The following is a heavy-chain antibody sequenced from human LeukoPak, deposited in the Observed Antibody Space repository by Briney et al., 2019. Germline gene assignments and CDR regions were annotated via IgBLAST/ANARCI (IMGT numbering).Heavy chain of an antibody. D-gene: IGHD1-26*01. CDR3: ARDEVGVGATHDY. Sequence: GGSLRLSCAASGFTFSSYAMHWVRQAPGKGLEWVAVISYDGSNKYYADSVKGRFTISRDNSKNTLYLQMSSLRAEDTAVYYCARDEVGVGATHDYWGQGTLVTVSS. CDR2: ISYDGSNK. J-gene: IGHJ4*02. CDR1: GFTFSSYA. V-gene: IGHV3-30-3*01.